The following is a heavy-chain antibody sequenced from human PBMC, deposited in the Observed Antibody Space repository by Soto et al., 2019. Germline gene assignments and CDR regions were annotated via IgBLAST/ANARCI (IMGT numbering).Heavy chain of an antibody. CDR2: TYTSGST. Sequence: KPSETLSLTCTVSGGSISSYYWSWIRQPAGKGLEWIGRTYTSGSTTYNPSSKSRATMSVDTSKNQSSLKLSSMTAADTAVYYSAEDAYYYDRIGCYRSWFDPWGQGTLVTVSS. J-gene: IGHJ5*02. D-gene: IGHD3-22*01. V-gene: IGHV4-4*07. CDR1: GGSISSYY. CDR3: AEDAYYYDRIGCYRSWFDP.